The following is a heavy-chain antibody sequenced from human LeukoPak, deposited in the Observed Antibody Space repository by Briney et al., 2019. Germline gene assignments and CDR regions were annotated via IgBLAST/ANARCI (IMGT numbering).Heavy chain of an antibody. CDR1: GGSISSSSYY. J-gene: IGHJ5*02. CDR2: IYYSGST. V-gene: IGHV4-39*07. Sequence: PSETLSLTCTVSGGSISSSSYYWGWIRQPPGKGLEWIGSIYYSGSTYYNPSLKSRVTISVDTSKNQFSLKLSSVTAADTAVYYCARAAYSYGYSFVPWGQGTLVTVSS. D-gene: IGHD5-18*01. CDR3: ARAAYSYGYSFVP.